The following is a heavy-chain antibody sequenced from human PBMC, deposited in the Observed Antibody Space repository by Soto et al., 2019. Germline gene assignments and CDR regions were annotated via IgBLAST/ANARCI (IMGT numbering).Heavy chain of an antibody. CDR2: VYYNGRA. D-gene: IGHD3-22*01. CDR3: ARIENDSSGYYYSYNWFDP. CDR1: GDSISSPTFY. V-gene: IGHV4-39*01. J-gene: IGHJ5*02. Sequence: TLSLTCIVSGDSISSPTFYWGWIRQPPGKGLEWIGSVYYNGRAYYNPSLKSRVTISVDTSKNQFSLKLNSVTAADTAVYYCARIENDSSGYYYSYNWFDPWGQGTLVTVSS.